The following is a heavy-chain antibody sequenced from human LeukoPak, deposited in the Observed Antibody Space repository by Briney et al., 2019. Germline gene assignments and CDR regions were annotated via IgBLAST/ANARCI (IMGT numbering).Heavy chain of an antibody. Sequence: GVSLRRSFSASGFSFSGYGMSWVRQAPGKEMKWVANIKQDGSEKYYVDSVKGRFTISRDNAKNSLCLQMNSLRAEDTAVYYCARGGGILRFLEWLSSRGMDVWGQGTTVTVSS. CDR1: GFSFSGYG. CDR3: ARGGGILRFLEWLSSRGMDV. J-gene: IGHJ6*02. D-gene: IGHD3-3*01. CDR2: IKQDGSEK. V-gene: IGHV3-7*01.